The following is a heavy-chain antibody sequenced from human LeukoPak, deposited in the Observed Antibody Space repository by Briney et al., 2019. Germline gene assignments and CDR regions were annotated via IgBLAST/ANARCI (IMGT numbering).Heavy chain of an antibody. Sequence: ASVKVSCKTSGYIFAHNGISWVRQAPGQGPEWMGWISAYNGDTNYAQNFQGRVTMTTDASTSTAYMELGSLRSDDTAVYYCARIHTAMVEIWGQGTLVTVSS. V-gene: IGHV1-18*01. D-gene: IGHD5-18*01. CDR2: ISAYNGDT. CDR1: GYIFAHNG. CDR3: ARIHTAMVEI. J-gene: IGHJ4*02.